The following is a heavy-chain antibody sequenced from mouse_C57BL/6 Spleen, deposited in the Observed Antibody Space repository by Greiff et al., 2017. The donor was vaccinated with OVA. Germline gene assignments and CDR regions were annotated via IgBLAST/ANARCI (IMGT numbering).Heavy chain of an antibody. J-gene: IGHJ1*03. CDR2: IWTGGGT. D-gene: IGHD1-1*01. CDR3: ARNRYGSSFYWYFDV. V-gene: IGHV2-9-1*01. Sequence: VQLQESGPGLVQPSQSLSIPCPVSGFSLTSYGVHWVRQPPGKGLELLGVIWTGGGTTYNSALKSRLSISKDNSKSQVFLKMNSLQTDDTARYYCARNRYGSSFYWYFDVWGTGTTVTVSS. CDR1: GFSLTSYG.